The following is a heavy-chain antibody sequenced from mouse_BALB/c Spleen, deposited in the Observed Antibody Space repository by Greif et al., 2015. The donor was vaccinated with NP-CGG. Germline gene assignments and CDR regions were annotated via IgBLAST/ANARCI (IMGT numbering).Heavy chain of an antibody. Sequence: QVQLQQSGHELVKPGASVKISCKASGYTFTDYYINWVKQKPGQGLEWIGWIYPGSGNTKYNEKFKDKATLTADTSSSTAYMQLSSLTSEDTAVYFCARRTGTEAMDYWGQGTSVTVSS. V-gene: IGHV1-84*02. D-gene: IGHD4-1*01. CDR2: IYPGSGNT. CDR3: ARRTGTEAMDY. CDR1: GYTFTDYY. J-gene: IGHJ4*01.